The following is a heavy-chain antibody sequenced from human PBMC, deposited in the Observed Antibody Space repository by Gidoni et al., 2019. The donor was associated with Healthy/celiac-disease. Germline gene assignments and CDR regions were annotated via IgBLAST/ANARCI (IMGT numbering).Heavy chain of an antibody. V-gene: IGHV3-9*01. CDR2: ISWNSGSI. CDR1: GFTFDDYA. Sequence: EVQLVESGGGLVQPGRSLRLSCAASGFTFDDYAMHWVRQAPGKGLEWVSGISWNSGSIGCADSVKGRFTISRDNAKNSLYLQMNSLRAEGTALYYCAKDVGYSSGWGYFDYLGQGTLVTVSS. CDR3: AKDVGYSSGWGYFDY. J-gene: IGHJ4*02. D-gene: IGHD6-19*01.